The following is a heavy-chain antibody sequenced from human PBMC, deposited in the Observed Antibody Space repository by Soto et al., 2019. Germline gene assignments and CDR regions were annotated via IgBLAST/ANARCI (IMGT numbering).Heavy chain of an antibody. CDR2: IYPGDSDT. Sequence: GESLKSSCKGSGYSVTRYWMGGVRQLPGKGLEWMGIIYPGDSDTRYSPSFQGQVTISADKSISTAYLQWSSLKASDTAMYYCARLRYYDFWSGPNGMDVWGQGTTVTVSS. CDR1: GYSVTRYW. D-gene: IGHD3-3*01. J-gene: IGHJ6*02. V-gene: IGHV5-51*01. CDR3: ARLRYYDFWSGPNGMDV.